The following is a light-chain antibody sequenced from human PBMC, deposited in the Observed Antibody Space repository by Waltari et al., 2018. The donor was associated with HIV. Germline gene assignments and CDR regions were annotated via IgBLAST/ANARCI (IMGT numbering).Light chain of an antibody. CDR2: DIS. CDR1: SSDVGGYNY. J-gene: IGLJ3*02. CDR3: CSYAGSHWV. V-gene: IGLV2-11*01. Sequence: QSALTQPRSVSGSPGQSVTISCTGTSSDVGGYNYVSWYQQHPGKAPKLMIYDISKRPSGVPDRFSGSKSDNRASLTISGLQAEDEAHYYCCSYAGSHWVFGGGTKLTVL.